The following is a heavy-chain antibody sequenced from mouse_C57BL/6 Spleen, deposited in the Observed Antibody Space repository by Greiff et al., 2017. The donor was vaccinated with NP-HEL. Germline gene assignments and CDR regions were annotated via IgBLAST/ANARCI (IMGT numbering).Heavy chain of an antibody. V-gene: IGHV1-61*01. CDR1: GYTFTSYW. CDR3: ARLTGAEGVFDY. J-gene: IGHJ2*01. D-gene: IGHD4-1*01. Sequence: QVQLQQPGAELVGPGSSVKLSCKASGYTFTSYWMDWVKQRPGQGLEWIGNIYPSDSETHYNQKFKDKATLTVDKSSSTAYMQLSSLTSEDSAVYYCARLTGAEGVFDYWGQGTTLTVSS. CDR2: IYPSDSET.